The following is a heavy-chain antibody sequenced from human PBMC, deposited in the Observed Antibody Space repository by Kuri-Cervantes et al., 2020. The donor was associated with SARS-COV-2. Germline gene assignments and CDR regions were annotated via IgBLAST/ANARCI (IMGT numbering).Heavy chain of an antibody. J-gene: IGHJ6*02. CDR3: ARDLASTDIVVLDYYGMDV. CDR1: GYTFTSYD. CDR2: MNPNSGNT. D-gene: IGHD2-15*01. V-gene: IGHV1-8*01. Sequence: ASVKVSCKASGYTFTSYDINWVRQATGQGLEWMGWMNPNSGNTGYAQKFQGRVTMTTDTSTSTAYMELRSLRSDDTAVYYCARDLASTDIVVLDYYGMDVWGQGTTVTVSS.